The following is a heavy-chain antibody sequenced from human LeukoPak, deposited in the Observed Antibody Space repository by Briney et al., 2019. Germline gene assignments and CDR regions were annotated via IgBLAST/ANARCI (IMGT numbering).Heavy chain of an antibody. Sequence: GGSLRPSCSASGFSFSDYALTWVRQAPGKGLEWVSDISSSGGSAYYADSVKGRFTISRDNSKSTVFLQMNSLRAEDTAVYYCAVITMIVGGQGTLVTVSS. V-gene: IGHV3-23*01. J-gene: IGHJ4*02. CDR2: ISSSGGSA. D-gene: IGHD3-22*01. CDR3: AVITMIV. CDR1: GFSFSDYA.